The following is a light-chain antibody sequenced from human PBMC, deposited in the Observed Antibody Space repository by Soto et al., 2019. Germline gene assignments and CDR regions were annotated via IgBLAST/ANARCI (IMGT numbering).Light chain of an antibody. V-gene: IGKV3-20*01. J-gene: IGKJ1*01. CDR1: QSFGGSY. CDR2: GAS. Sequence: EIVLTQSAGTLSLSPGETASLSCRASQSFGGSYLAWYQQKHGQAPRLLIYGASTRATGIQDRFSGSGSGTKFTLTVSRLEPEDFAVYYCKQYGRSRTCGQGTKVDIK. CDR3: KQYGRSRT.